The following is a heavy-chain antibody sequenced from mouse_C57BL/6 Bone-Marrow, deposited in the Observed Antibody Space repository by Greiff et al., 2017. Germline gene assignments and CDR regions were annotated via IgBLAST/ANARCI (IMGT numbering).Heavy chain of an antibody. CDR3: AREKLGSLYAMDY. D-gene: IGHD6-1*01. J-gene: IGHJ4*01. CDR1: GYTFTSYW. Sequence: QVQLQQPGAELVMPGASVKLSCKASGYTFTSYWMPWVKQRPGQGLEWIGDIDPSDSYTNYNQKFKGKSTLTVDKSSSTAYMQLISLTSEDSAVYYCAREKLGSLYAMDYWCQGTSVTVSS. CDR2: IDPSDSYT. V-gene: IGHV1-69*01.